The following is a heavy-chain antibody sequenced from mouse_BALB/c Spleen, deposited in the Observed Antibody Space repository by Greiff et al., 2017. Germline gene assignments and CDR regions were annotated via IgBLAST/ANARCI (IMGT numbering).Heavy chain of an antibody. CDR3: ARRGYGSRFAY. J-gene: IGHJ3*01. V-gene: IGHV1-18*01. Sequence: EVQLQQPGAELVRPGASVKIPCKASGYTFTDYNMDWVKQSHGKSLEWIGDINPNNGGTIYNQKFKGKATLTVDKSSSTAYMELRSLTSEDTAVYYCARRGYGSRFAYWGQGTLVTVSA. D-gene: IGHD1-1*01. CDR1: GYTFTDYN. CDR2: INPNNGGT.